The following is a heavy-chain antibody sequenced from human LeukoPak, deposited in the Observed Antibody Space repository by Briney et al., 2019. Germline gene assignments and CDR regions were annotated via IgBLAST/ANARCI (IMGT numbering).Heavy chain of an antibody. V-gene: IGHV3-30*02. CDR1: GFTFSSYG. J-gene: IGHJ3*02. Sequence: GGSLRLSCAASGFTFSSYGMHWVRQAPGKGLEWVAVIWYDGSNKYYADSVKGRFTISRDNSKNTLYLQMNSLRAEDTAVYYCAIEGEVSTGDAFDIWGQGTMVTVSS. CDR2: IWYDGSNK. CDR3: AIEGEVSTGDAFDI. D-gene: IGHD3-16*02.